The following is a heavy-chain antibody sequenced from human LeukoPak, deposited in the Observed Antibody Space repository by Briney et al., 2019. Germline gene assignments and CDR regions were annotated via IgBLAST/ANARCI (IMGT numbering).Heavy chain of an antibody. CDR1: GGSFSGYY. J-gene: IGHJ4*02. CDR3: ARGGFSDYDFWSGYSAFDY. Sequence: KPSETLSLTCAVYGGSFSGYYWSWIRQPPGKGLEWIGEINHSGSTNYNPSLKSRVTISVDTSKNQFSLKLSSVTAADTAVYYCARGGFSDYDFWSGYSAFDYWGQGTLVTVSS. D-gene: IGHD3-3*01. V-gene: IGHV4-34*01. CDR2: INHSGST.